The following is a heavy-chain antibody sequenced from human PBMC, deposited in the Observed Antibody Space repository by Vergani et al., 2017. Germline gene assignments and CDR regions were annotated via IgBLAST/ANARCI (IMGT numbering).Heavy chain of an antibody. Sequence: EVQLVESGGGLVQPGRSLRLSCAASGFTFSSYAMSWVRQAPGKGLEWVSAISGSGGSTDYADSVKGRFTISRDNSKNTLYLQMNSLKTEDTAVYYCTTDPSYYDFWSGYYRGYGMDVWGQGTTVTVSS. CDR3: TTDPSYYDFWSGYYRGYGMDV. D-gene: IGHD3-3*01. V-gene: IGHV3-23*04. J-gene: IGHJ6*02. CDR1: GFTFSSYA. CDR2: ISGSGGST.